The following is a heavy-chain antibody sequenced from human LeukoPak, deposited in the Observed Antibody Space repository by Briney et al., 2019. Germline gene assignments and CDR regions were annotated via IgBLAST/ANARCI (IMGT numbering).Heavy chain of an antibody. CDR1: GFTFSGYW. J-gene: IGHJ4*02. D-gene: IGHD1-1*01. V-gene: IGHV3-7*01. Sequence: PGGSLRLSCAASGFTFSGYWMSWVRQAPGKGLEWVANIKQDGSEKYYVDSVKGRFTISRDNAKNSLYLQMNSLRAEDTAVYYCARINDAGFDYWGQGTLVTVSS. CDR3: ARINDAGFDY. CDR2: IKQDGSEK.